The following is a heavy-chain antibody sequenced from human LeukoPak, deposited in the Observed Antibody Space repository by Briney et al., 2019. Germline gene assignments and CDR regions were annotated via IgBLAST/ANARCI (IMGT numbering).Heavy chain of an antibody. CDR1: GFIFSDAW. CDR2: VKIKTEGGSA. D-gene: IGHD2-21*01. CDR3: ATDGESHAY. Sequence: GGSLRLSCAASGFIFSDAWMSWVRQAPGKGLEWVGHVKIKTEGGSADYSAPVKGRFTISRDNAKNSLYLQMNSLRAEDTALYYCATDGESHAYWGQGTLVTVSS. J-gene: IGHJ4*02. V-gene: IGHV3-15*01.